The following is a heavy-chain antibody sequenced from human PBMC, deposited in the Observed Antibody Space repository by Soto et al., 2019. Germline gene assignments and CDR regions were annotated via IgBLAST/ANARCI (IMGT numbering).Heavy chain of an antibody. V-gene: IGHV3-21*05. D-gene: IGHD3-22*01. CDR1: GFTFSSYS. CDR2: ISSSSSYI. Sequence: GGSLRLSCAASGFTFSSYSMNWVRQAPGKGLEWVSYISSSSSYIYYADSVKGRFTISRDNAKNSLYLQMNSLRAEDTAVYYCARVQGDSSAYRAFDIWGQGTLVTVSS. CDR3: ARVQGDSSAYRAFDI. J-gene: IGHJ3*02.